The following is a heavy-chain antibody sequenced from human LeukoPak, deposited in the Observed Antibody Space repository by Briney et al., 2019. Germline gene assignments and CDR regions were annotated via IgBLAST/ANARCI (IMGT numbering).Heavy chain of an antibody. Sequence: GGSLRLSCAAPGFTFSSYGMHWVRQAPGKGLEWVAVISYDGSNKYYADSVKGRFTISRDNSKNTLYLQMNSLRAEDTAVYYCAKEGLRYFRVYYYGMDVWGQGTTVTVSS. CDR2: ISYDGSNK. J-gene: IGHJ6*02. CDR3: AKEGLRYFRVYYYGMDV. V-gene: IGHV3-30*18. CDR1: GFTFSSYG. D-gene: IGHD3-9*01.